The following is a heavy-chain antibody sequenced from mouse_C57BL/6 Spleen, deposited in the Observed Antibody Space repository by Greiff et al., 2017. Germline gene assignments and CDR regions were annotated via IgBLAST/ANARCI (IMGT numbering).Heavy chain of an antibody. J-gene: IGHJ1*03. CDR1: GYTFTSYW. CDR3: AREGIYYDYDGNVDV. D-gene: IGHD2-4*01. Sequence: VQLQQSGAELVKPGASVKLSCKASGYTFTSYWMHWVKQRPGQGLEWIGMIHPNSGSTNYNEKFKSKATLTVDKSSSTAYMQLSSLTSEDSAVYYCAREGIYYDYDGNVDVWAQGPRSPSPQ. CDR2: IHPNSGST. V-gene: IGHV1-64*01.